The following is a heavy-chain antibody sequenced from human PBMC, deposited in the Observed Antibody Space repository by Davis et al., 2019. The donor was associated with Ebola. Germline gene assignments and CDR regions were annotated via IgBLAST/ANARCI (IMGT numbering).Heavy chain of an antibody. CDR1: GFTVSSNY. V-gene: IGHV3-53*01. CDR3: ARGALVVAAWFDP. D-gene: IGHD2-15*01. CDR2: IYSGGST. Sequence: GESLKISCAASGFTVSSNYMSWVRQAPGKGLEWVSVIYSGGSTYYADSVKGRFTISRHNSKNTLYLQMNSLRDEDTAVYYCARGALVVAAWFDPWGQGTLVTVSS. J-gene: IGHJ5*02.